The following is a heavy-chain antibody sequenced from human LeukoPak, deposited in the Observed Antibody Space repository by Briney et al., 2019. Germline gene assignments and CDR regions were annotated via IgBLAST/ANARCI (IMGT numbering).Heavy chain of an antibody. CDR1: GFTVSSNY. V-gene: IGHV3-53*01. CDR2: IYAGGST. D-gene: IGHD6-25*01. Sequence: GGSLRLSCAASGFTVSSNYMTWVRQAPGKGLEWVSVIYAGGSTCYADSVKGRFTISRDNSKNTLYLLMNNLRAEDTAVYYCARAQRGDYMDVWGKGTTVTISS. CDR3: ARAQRGDYMDV. J-gene: IGHJ6*03.